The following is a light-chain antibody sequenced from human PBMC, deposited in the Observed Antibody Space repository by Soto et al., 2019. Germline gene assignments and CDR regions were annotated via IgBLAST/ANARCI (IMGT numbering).Light chain of an antibody. CDR1: SSDVGGYNY. J-gene: IGLJ1*01. V-gene: IGLV2-14*01. Sequence: QSALTQPASVSGSPGQSITISCTGTSSDVGGYNYVSWYQQHPGKAPKLMIYDVSNRPSGVSNRFSGSKSGNTAPLTISGLQAEDEADYYCSSYTSSSTPDVFGTGTKLTVL. CDR3: SSYTSSSTPDV. CDR2: DVS.